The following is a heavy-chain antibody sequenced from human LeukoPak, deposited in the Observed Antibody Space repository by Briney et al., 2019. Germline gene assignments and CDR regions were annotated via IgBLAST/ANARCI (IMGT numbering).Heavy chain of an antibody. CDR1: GFTFSSYA. J-gene: IGHJ4*02. V-gene: IGHV3-23*01. CDR3: SKGVPYCSSSETRGYFDY. D-gene: IGHD3-10*01. CDR2: ISDNGSST. Sequence: GGSLRLSCAASGFTFSSYAMSWVRQAPGKGLEWVSAISDNGSSTYSADSAKGRVTISRDNSKTTLYLQMKSMRAKTTAASCYSKGVPYCSSSETRGYFDYWGQGTLVAVSS.